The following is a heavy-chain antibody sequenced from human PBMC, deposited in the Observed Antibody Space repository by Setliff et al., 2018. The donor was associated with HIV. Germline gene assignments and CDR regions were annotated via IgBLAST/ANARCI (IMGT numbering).Heavy chain of an antibody. CDR1: GFSFSSYS. D-gene: IGHD3-16*01. CDR2: ISPSSTII. Sequence: GGSLRLSCGASGFSFSSYSMNWVRQAPGKGLEWVSYISPSSTIIYYPDSVKGRFTVSRDNARSSLYLQLNSLRSEDTAVYYCARDLIWGFDYWGQGTPVTVSS. J-gene: IGHJ4*02. V-gene: IGHV3-48*01. CDR3: ARDLIWGFDY.